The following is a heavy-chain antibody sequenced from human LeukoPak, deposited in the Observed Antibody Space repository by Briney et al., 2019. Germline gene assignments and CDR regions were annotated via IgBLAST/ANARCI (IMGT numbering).Heavy chain of an antibody. D-gene: IGHD6-13*01. Sequence: GGSLRLSCAASVFTFDDYAMHWVRQAPGKGLEWVSGISWNSGSIGYADSVKGRFTISRDNAKNSLYLQMNSLRAEDTALYYCAKVRGAGYSSYYFDYWGQGTLVTVSS. CDR3: AKVRGAGYSSYYFDY. J-gene: IGHJ4*02. CDR2: ISWNSGSI. V-gene: IGHV3-9*01. CDR1: VFTFDDYA.